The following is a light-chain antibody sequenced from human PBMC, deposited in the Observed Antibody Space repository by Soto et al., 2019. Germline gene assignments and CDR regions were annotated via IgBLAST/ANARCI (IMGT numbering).Light chain of an antibody. Sequence: QYALTQPASVSGSPGQSITISCTGTSSDVGDYKYVSWYQQHPDKAPKLIIFVNSNRPSGVSTRFSGSKSGNTASLTISGLQAEDEADYYCSSYTSSDTPDVFATGTKLTVL. V-gene: IGLV2-14*01. CDR3: SSYTSSDTPDV. CDR1: SSDVGDYKY. J-gene: IGLJ1*01. CDR2: VNS.